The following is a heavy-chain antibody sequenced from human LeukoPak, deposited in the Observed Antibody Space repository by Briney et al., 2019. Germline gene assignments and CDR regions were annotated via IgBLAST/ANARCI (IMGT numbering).Heavy chain of an antibody. J-gene: IGHJ4*02. V-gene: IGHV4-34*12. CDR3: ASSQYYDLWSGYYVD. D-gene: IGHD3-3*01. CDR2: IIHSGST. Sequence: SETLSLTCAVYGGSFSGHYWSWIRQPPGKGLEWIGEIIHSGSTNYNPSPESRVTISVDTSKNHFSLKLSSVTAADTAVYYCASSQYYDLWSGYYVDWGQGTLVTVSA. CDR1: GGSFSGHY.